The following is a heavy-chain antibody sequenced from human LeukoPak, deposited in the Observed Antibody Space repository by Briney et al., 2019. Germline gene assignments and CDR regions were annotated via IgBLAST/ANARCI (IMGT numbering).Heavy chain of an antibody. D-gene: IGHD3-22*01. CDR2: ISGSGGST. Sequence: GGSLRLSCAASGFTFSSYAMSWVRQAPGKGLEWVSAISGSGGSTYYADSVKGRFTISRDNAKNSLYLQMNSLRAEDTAVYYCKGYYDSSGYKAYWGQGTLVTVSS. J-gene: IGHJ4*02. CDR3: KGYYDSSGYKAY. V-gene: IGHV3-23*01. CDR1: GFTFSSYA.